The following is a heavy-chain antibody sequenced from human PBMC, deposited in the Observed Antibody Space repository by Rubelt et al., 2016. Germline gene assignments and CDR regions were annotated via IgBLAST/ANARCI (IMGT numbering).Heavy chain of an antibody. CDR2: IYYSGST. D-gene: IGHD2-15*01. CDR1: GGSISSSSYY. J-gene: IGHJ6*02. Sequence: QLQLQESGPGLVKPSETLSLTCTVSGGSISSSSYYWGWIRQPPGKGLEWIGSIYYSGSTYYNPSLKSPVSISVATSNNQFALKLSSVTAADTAVYYCVGYCSGCSCYYYYYGMDVWGQGTTVTVSS. V-gene: IGHV4-39*01. CDR3: VGYCSGCSCYYYYYGMDV.